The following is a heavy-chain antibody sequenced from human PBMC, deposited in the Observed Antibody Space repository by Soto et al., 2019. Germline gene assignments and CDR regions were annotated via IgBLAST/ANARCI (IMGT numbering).Heavy chain of an antibody. CDR1: GGSIISYY. CDR3: ARRYGWAFDI. V-gene: IGHV4-59*08. J-gene: IGHJ3*02. D-gene: IGHD3-16*01. Sequence: PSETLSLTCTVSGGSIISYYWSWIRQPPGKGLEWIGYIYYSGSTNYNPSLKSRVTISVDTSKNQFSLKLSSVTAADTAVYYCARRYGWAFDIWGQGTMVTVSS. CDR2: IYYSGST.